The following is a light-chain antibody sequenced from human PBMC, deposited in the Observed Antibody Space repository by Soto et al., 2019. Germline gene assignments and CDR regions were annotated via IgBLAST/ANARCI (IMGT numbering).Light chain of an antibody. CDR1: SSNIGAGYD. J-gene: IGLJ1*01. Sequence: QSVLTQPPSVSGAPGQRVTISCTGSSSNIGAGYDVHWYQQLPGTAPKLLIYGNSNRPSGVPDRFSGSKSGTSASLAITGLQAKDEADYYCQSHDSSLSVRVFGTGTKLTVL. CDR3: QSHDSSLSVRV. CDR2: GNS. V-gene: IGLV1-40*01.